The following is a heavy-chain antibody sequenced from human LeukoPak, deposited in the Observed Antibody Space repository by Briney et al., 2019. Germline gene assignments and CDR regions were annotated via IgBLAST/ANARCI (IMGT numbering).Heavy chain of an antibody. CDR2: IIPILGIA. CDR1: GGTFSSYT. CDR3: ARANWGSENWFDP. D-gene: IGHD7-27*01. Sequence: SVKVSCKASGGTFSSYTISWVRQAPGQGLEWMGRIIPILGIANYAQKFQGRVTITADKSTSTAYMELSSLRSEDTAVHYCARANWGSENWFDPWGQGTLVTVSS. V-gene: IGHV1-69*02. J-gene: IGHJ5*02.